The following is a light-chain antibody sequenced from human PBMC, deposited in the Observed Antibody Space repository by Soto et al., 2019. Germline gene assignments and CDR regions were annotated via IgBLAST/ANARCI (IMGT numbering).Light chain of an antibody. CDR2: GAS. Sequence: EVVMTQSPATLSASPGERVILSCRASQNIGSNLAWYQQRPGQAPRLLMYGASTRATETPARFSGSGSGTDFTLTISSLEPEDFAVYYCQQRNNWPPSITFGPGTRLEIK. CDR3: QQRNNWPPSIT. V-gene: IGKV3-15*01. CDR1: QNIGSN. J-gene: IGKJ5*01.